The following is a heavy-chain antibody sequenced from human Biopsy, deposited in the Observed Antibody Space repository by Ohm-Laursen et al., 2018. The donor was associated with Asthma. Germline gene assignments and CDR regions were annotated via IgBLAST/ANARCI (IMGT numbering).Heavy chain of an antibody. Sequence: TQTLTPTCSFSGFSLSSSGASVNWIRQPPGKALEWLARIDWEEDKFYSTSLRTRLTISKGSSEDQVVLTMTNMGPVNTATYYCTRHNDYWGPGILVTVSS. CDR1: GFSLSSSGAS. CDR2: IDWEEDK. CDR3: TRHNDY. J-gene: IGHJ4*02. V-gene: IGHV2-70*04. D-gene: IGHD1-14*01.